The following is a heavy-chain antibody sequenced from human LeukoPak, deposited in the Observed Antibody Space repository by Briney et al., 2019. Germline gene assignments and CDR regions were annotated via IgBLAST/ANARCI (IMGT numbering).Heavy chain of an antibody. CDR3: ARAQGSYRPYYYYYGMDV. CDR1: GFTFSDYY. V-gene: IGHV3-30*03. J-gene: IGHJ6*02. CDR2: ISYDGSNK. Sequence: GGSLRLSCAASGFTFSDYYMSWIRQAPGKGLEWVAVISYDGSNKYYADSVKGRFTISRDNSKNTLYLQMNSLRAEDTAVYYCARAQGSYRPYYYYYGMDVWGQGTTVTVSS. D-gene: IGHD1-26*01.